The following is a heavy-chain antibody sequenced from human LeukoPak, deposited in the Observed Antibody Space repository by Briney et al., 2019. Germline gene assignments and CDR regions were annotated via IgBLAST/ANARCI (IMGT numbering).Heavy chain of an antibody. V-gene: IGHV4-39*01. D-gene: IGHD6-19*01. CDR3: VRHNRYSSDSDLRTGSFDR. CDR1: GGSISSSSHY. J-gene: IGHJ5*02. CDR2: TYYSGST. Sequence: SGTLSLTCTVSGGSISSSSHYWGWIRHTPGKGLEWIGSTYYSGSTYYNPSLKSRVTISLDTSKKQSSLKLSSVTAADTALYYCVRHNRYSSDSDLRTGSFDRWGQGILVTVSS.